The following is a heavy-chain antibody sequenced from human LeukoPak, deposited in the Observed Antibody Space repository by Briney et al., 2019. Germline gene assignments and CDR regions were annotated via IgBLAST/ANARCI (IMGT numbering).Heavy chain of an antibody. V-gene: IGHV3-30-3*01. D-gene: IGHD1-14*01. Sequence: GGSLRLSCAASGFTFSTYAMHWDRQVPGKGLEWVAVISYDGSNKYYADSVKGRFTISRDNSKNTLYLQMNSLRGEDTGVYYCARDLESEPGQGPDYWGQGTLVTVSS. J-gene: IGHJ4*02. CDR3: ARDLESEPGQGPDY. CDR1: GFTFSTYA. CDR2: ISYDGSNK.